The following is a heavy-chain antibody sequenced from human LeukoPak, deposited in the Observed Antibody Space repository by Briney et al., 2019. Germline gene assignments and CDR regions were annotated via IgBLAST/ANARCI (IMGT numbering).Heavy chain of an antibody. J-gene: IGHJ4*02. CDR2: IKQHGSEK. CDR3: ARALLQTYYYDSSGYYC. D-gene: IGHD3-22*01. V-gene: IGHV3-7*01. CDR1: GFTFSSYW. Sequence: PGGSLRLSCAVSGFTFSSYWMSWVRQAPGKGLEWVANIKQHGSEKYYVDSVKGRFTISRDNAKNSLYLQMNSLRAEDTAVYYCARALLQTYYYDSSGYYCWGQGTLVTVSS.